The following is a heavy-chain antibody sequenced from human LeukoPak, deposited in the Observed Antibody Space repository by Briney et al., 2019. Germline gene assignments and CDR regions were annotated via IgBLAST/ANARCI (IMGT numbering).Heavy chain of an antibody. CDR2: IIPILGIA. CDR3: AREGLDSSGYYFDY. V-gene: IGHV1-69*04. D-gene: IGHD3-22*01. J-gene: IGHJ4*02. CDR1: GGTFSSYT. Sequence: ASVKVSCKASGGTFSSYTISWVRQAPGQGLEWMGRIIPILGIANYAQKFQGRVTITADKSTSTAYMELSRLRSDDTAVYYCAREGLDSSGYYFDYWGQGTLVTVSS.